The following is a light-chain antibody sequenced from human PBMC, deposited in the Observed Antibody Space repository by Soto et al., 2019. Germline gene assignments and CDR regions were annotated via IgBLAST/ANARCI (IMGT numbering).Light chain of an antibody. CDR3: QQYNNYPLT. V-gene: IGKV1-5*01. J-gene: IGKJ4*01. CDR1: QSIKSW. Sequence: DIKLTQSPATLSSSVGDRVTITCRASQSIKSWLAWYRQRPGTAPKLLIYGASTLESGVPSRFSGSGSGTEFTLTIRSLQPDDFAAYYGQQYNNYPLTFGEGTKVDIK. CDR2: GAS.